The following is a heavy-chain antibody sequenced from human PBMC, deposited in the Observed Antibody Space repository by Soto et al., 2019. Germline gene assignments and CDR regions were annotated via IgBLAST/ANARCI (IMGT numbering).Heavy chain of an antibody. V-gene: IGHV3-30-3*01. CDR2: ISYDGSNK. D-gene: IGHD6-19*01. CDR1: GFTFSSYA. J-gene: IGHJ4*02. CDR3: ARGRSDSGWYEEHF. Sequence: GGSLRLSCAASGFTFSSYAMHWVRQAPGKGLEWVAVISYDGSNKYYADSVKGRFTISRDNSKNTLYLQMNSLRAEDTAVYYCARGRSDSGWYEEHFWGQGTLVTVSS.